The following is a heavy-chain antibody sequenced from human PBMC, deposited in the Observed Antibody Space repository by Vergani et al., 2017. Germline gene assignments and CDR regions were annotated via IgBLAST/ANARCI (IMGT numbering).Heavy chain of an antibody. Sequence: EVQLVESGGGLVQPGRSLRLSCAASGFTFDDYAMHWVRQAPGKGLEWVSGISWNSGSIGYADSVKDRFTISGDNAKNSLYLQMNSLRAEDTALYYCAKNGPGAVASLYYFDYWGQGTLVTVSS. CDR1: GFTFDDYA. V-gene: IGHV3-9*01. D-gene: IGHD6-19*01. J-gene: IGHJ4*02. CDR3: AKNGPGAVASLYYFDY. CDR2: ISWNSGSI.